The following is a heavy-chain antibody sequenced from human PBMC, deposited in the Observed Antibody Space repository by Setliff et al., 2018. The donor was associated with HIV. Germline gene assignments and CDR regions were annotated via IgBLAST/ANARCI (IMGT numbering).Heavy chain of an antibody. CDR1: GFTFRNYK. J-gene: IGHJ6*02. CDR2: ISIGSGAAI. Sequence: GGSLRLSCAASGFTFRNYKMNWVRQAPGKGLEWVSSISIGSGAAIYYAESVQGRFTVSRDNSKNSLYLQMNSLRVEDTAVYYCARDYLYYNMYNGSPVYGMDVWGQGTTVTVSS. V-gene: IGHV3-21*01. CDR3: ARDYLYYNMYNGSPVYGMDV. D-gene: IGHD3-10*01.